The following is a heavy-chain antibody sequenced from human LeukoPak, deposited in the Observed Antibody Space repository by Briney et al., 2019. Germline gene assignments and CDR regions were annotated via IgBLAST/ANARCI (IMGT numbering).Heavy chain of an antibody. D-gene: IGHD7-27*01. CDR3: ARAFLGIEEY. V-gene: IGHV4-4*07. CDR2: IYPSGSS. Sequence: SETLSLTCTVSGGSISTYYWSWIRQPAGKGLEWIGRIYPSGSSNYNPSLKSRVTMSVDTSKNQFSLKLTSVTAADAAVYYCARAFLGIEEYWGQGTLVTVSS. CDR1: GGSISTYY. J-gene: IGHJ4*02.